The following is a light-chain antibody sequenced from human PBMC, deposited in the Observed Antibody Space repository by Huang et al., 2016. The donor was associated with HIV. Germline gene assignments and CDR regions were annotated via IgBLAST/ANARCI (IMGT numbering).Light chain of an antibody. V-gene: IGKV3-11*01. CDR2: DAA. CDR1: QSVTNY. J-gene: IGKJ4*01. Sequence: EVVLTQSPATLSLSPGDRATLSCRASQSVTNYLAWYQQKPGQPPRLLFYDAANRATGVPARLGGSGSGTDFTLTISSLEPEDFAVYYCQQRGNWPPVTFGGGTKVEIK. CDR3: QQRGNWPPVT.